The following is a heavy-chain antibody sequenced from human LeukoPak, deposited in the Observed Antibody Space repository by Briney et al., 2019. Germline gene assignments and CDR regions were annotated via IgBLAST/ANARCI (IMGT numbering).Heavy chain of an antibody. Sequence: AGGSLRLSCAASGFTFSCYAMSLVRQAPGKGLEWVSAISGSGGSTYYADSVKGRFTISRDNSKNTLYLQMNSLRAEHTAVYYCAKGPAGIYYYYYMDVWGKGTTVTVSS. CDR2: ISGSGGST. CDR1: GFTFSCYA. CDR3: AKGPAGIYYYYYMDV. V-gene: IGHV3-23*01. D-gene: IGHD2-2*01. J-gene: IGHJ6*03.